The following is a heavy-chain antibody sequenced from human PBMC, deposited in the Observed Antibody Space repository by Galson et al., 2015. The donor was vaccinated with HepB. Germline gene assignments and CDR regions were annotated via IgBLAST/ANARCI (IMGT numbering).Heavy chain of an antibody. J-gene: IGHJ3*02. CDR1: GFSLSTSGVG. V-gene: IGHV2-5*02. CDR3: AHSGFLEWYTKEGDAFDI. D-gene: IGHD3-3*01. CDR2: IYWDDDK. Sequence: PALVKPTQTLTLTCTFSGFSLSTSGVGVGWIRQPPGKALEWLALIYWDDDKRYSPSLKSRLTITKDTSKNQVVLTMTNMDPVDTATYYCAHSGFLEWYTKEGDAFDIWGQGTMVTVSS.